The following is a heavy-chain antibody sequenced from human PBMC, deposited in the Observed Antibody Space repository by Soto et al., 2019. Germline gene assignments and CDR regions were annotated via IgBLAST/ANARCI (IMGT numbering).Heavy chain of an antibody. CDR3: AIYRKFFQI. J-gene: IGHJ3*02. Sequence: PSETLSLTCAVSGGSISGGYYSWSWIRQPPGKGLEWIGFIYNSGSTYYNSSLKSRVTISVDRSKNHFFLNLTSVTAADTAVYYCAIYRKFFQIWGQGTKVTVSS. V-gene: IGHV4-30-2*01. CDR1: GGSISGGYYS. CDR2: IYNSGST.